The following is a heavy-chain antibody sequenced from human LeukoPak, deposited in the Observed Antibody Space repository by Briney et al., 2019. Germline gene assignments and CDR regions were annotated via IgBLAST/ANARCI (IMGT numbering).Heavy chain of an antibody. CDR3: AQDVLRYFDGLKGAFDI. D-gene: IGHD3-9*01. J-gene: IGHJ3*02. Sequence: GSSVKVSCKASGGTFSSYAISWVRQAPGQGLEWMGGIIPIFGTANYARKFQGRVTITPDESTSTAYMELSSLRSEDTAVYYCAQDVLRYFDGLKGAFDIWGQGTTVTVSS. CDR2: IIPIFGTA. CDR1: GGTFSSYA. V-gene: IGHV1-69*01.